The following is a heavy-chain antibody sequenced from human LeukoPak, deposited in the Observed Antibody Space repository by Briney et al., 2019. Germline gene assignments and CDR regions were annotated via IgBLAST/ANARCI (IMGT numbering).Heavy chain of an antibody. CDR2: IYPGDSDT. CDR3: ARQPNMRWFDP. CDR1: GYSFTSYW. V-gene: IGHV5-51*01. Sequence: GESLKISCKGSGYSFTSYWIGWVRQLPGKGLGWMGIIYPGDSDTRYSPSFQGQVTISADKSISTAYLQWSSLKASDTAMYYCARQPNMRWFDPWGQGTLVTVSS. J-gene: IGHJ5*02. D-gene: IGHD2-2*01.